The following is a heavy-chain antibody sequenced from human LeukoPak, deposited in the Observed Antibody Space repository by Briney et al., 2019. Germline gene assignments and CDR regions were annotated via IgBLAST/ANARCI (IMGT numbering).Heavy chain of an antibody. Sequence: ASVKVSCKASGYTFTGYYMHWVRQVPGQGLEWMGWINPNSGGTNYAQKFQGRVTMTRDTSISTAYMELSRLRSDDTAVYYCARDASAAMLEDYYFDYWGQGTLVTVSS. CDR2: INPNSGGT. V-gene: IGHV1-2*02. D-gene: IGHD2-2*01. CDR1: GYTFTGYY. J-gene: IGHJ4*02. CDR3: ARDASAAMLEDYYFDY.